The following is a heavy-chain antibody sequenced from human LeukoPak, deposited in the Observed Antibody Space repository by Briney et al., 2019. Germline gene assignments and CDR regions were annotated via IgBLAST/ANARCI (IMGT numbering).Heavy chain of an antibody. Sequence: ASVKVSCKVSGYTFTDYYMHWVQQAPGKGLEWMGLVDPEDGETIYAQKFQGRVTITTDESTSTAYMELSSLRSEDTAVYYCAREDVVVPAARGDAFDIWGQGTMVTVSS. V-gene: IGHV1-69-2*01. CDR3: AREDVVVPAARGDAFDI. CDR1: GYTFTDYY. D-gene: IGHD2-2*01. CDR2: VDPEDGET. J-gene: IGHJ3*02.